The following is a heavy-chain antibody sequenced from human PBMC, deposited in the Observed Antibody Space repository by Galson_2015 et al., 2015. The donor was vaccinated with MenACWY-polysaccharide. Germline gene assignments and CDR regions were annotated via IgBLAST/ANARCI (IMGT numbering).Heavy chain of an antibody. CDR2: IRTEGDTT. J-gene: IGHJ4*02. D-gene: IGHD3-22*01. CDR1: GFRFRTYS. Sequence: SLRLSCAGSGFRFRTYSMNWVRQAPGEGLEWVSYIRTEGDTTHYADSVKGRFTVSRDNAKDSMYLQMNSLRAEDTAVYYCGRPYYRLNTVFDYWGQGTLVTVSS. CDR3: GRPYYRLNTVFDY. V-gene: IGHV3-48*01.